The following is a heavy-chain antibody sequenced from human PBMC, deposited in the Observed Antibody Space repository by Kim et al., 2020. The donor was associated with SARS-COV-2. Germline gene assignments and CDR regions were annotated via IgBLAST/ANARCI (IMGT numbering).Heavy chain of an antibody. V-gene: IGHV3-7*01. D-gene: IGHD3-10*01. CDR3: ARGVRLLWFGEFP. J-gene: IGHJ5*02. Sequence: VDAVKGRFTISRDNAKNSLYLQMNSLRAEDTAVYYCARGVRLLWFGEFPGGQGTLVTVSS.